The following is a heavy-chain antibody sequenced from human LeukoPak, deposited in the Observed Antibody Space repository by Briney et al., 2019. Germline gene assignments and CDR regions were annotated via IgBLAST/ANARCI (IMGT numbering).Heavy chain of an antibody. V-gene: IGHV4-34*01. D-gene: IGHD3-3*01. Sequence: SETLSLTCAVYGGSFSDYYWTWLRHPPGKGLEWIGEINHSGSPNNNPSLKSRVSISFDTSKNQFSLKLTSVTAADTAVYYCGSRRTAMFGVIKGPIDYWGQGTLVTVSS. CDR2: INHSGSP. CDR3: GSRRTAMFGVIKGPIDY. J-gene: IGHJ4*02. CDR1: GGSFSDYY.